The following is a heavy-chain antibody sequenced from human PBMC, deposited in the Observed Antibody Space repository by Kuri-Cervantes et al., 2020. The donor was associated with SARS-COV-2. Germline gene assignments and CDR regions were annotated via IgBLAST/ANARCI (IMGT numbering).Heavy chain of an antibody. CDR2: INHTGST. D-gene: IGHD5/OR15-5a*01. CDR3: ARHTTIGSTVTHFDY. J-gene: IGHJ4*02. V-gene: IGHV4-34*01. Sequence: SQTLSLTCALYGGSSSGYYWSWIRQRPGKGLEWIGEINHTGSTNYNPSLKRRVTISADTSKNQFSLKMSSVAAADTAVYYCARHTTIGSTVTHFDYWGQGTLVTVSS. CDR1: GGSSSGYY.